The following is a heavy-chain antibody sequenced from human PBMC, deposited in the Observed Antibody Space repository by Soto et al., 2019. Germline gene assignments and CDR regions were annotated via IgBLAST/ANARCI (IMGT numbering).Heavy chain of an antibody. V-gene: IGHV4-59*06. CDR3: ARVNYYYDSRANFDY. CDR1: GGSISSYY. D-gene: IGHD3-22*01. CDR2: IYYSGST. J-gene: IGHJ4*02. Sequence: SETLSLTCTVSGGSISSYYWSWIRQPPGKGLEWIGYIYYSGSTYYNPSLKSRVTISVDTSKNQFSLKLSSVTAADTAVYYCARVNYYYDSRANFDYWGQGTLVTVSS.